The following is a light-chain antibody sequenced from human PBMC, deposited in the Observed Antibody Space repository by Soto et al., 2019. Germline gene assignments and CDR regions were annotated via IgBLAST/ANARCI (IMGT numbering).Light chain of an antibody. CDR3: LLSYNGPYV. CDR2: DNH. V-gene: IGLV1-44*01. CDR1: SSNIGSNS. J-gene: IGLJ1*01. Sequence: QSVLTQPPSASGTPGQRVTISCSGSSSNIGSNSVNWYQQLPGTAPKVVIYDNHQRPSGVPDRFSGSKSGTSASLGISGLQPEDEAEYYCLLSYNGPYVFGTGTKLTVL.